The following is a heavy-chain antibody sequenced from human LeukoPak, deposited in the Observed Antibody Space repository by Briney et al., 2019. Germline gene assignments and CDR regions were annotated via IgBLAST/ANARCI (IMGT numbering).Heavy chain of an antibody. Sequence: GGSLRLSCTASGFTFGDYAMSWVRQAPGKGLEWVGFIRSKAYGGTTEYAASVKGRFTISRDDSKSIAYLQMNSLKTEDTAVYYCTAVGGSYSGTTGSLYWGQGTLVTVSS. CDR1: GFTFGDYA. CDR2: IRSKAYGGTT. CDR3: TAVGGSYSGTTGSLY. D-gene: IGHD1-26*01. V-gene: IGHV3-49*04. J-gene: IGHJ4*02.